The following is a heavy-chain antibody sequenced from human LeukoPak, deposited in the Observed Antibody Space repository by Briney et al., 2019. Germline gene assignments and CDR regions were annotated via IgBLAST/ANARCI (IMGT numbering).Heavy chain of an antibody. J-gene: IGHJ4*02. V-gene: IGHV4-34*01. Sequence: SETLSLTCTVSGGSISGYYWSWIRQPPGKGLEWIGEINHSGSTNYNPSLKSRVTISVDTSKNQFSLKLSSVTAADTAVYYCARSDYYDSSGYYSYYFDYWGQGTLVTVSS. D-gene: IGHD3-22*01. CDR3: ARSDYYDSSGYYSYYFDY. CDR2: INHSGST. CDR1: GGSISGYY.